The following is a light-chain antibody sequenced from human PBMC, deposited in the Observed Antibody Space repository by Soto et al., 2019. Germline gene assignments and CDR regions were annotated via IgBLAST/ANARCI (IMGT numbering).Light chain of an antibody. Sequence: IMMTQSPATLSVSPGERVTLSCRTSHSVNSHVAWYQQKPGQAPRLLLYGASTRATGIPVRFSGSGFGTEFTLTISSLQSEDFAVYYCQQYNDRPPLTFGQGTRLEIK. CDR3: QQYNDRPPLT. CDR1: HSVNSH. V-gene: IGKV3-15*01. CDR2: GAS. J-gene: IGKJ5*01.